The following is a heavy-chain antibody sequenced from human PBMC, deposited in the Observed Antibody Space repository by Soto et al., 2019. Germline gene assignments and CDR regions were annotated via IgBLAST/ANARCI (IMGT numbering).Heavy chain of an antibody. CDR1: GSTFSRYW. CDR2: VKQDGREK. J-gene: IGHJ4*02. Sequence: GGSLRLSGPASGSTFSRYWMNWVDQAPGKGLEWVAKVKQDGREKYYVDSVKGRFNISRDNANSSLYLQMNSLRVEDTAVYYCGRVAFYSRSRFGYCGRGTMVAVSS. D-gene: IGHD6-13*01. V-gene: IGHV3-7*03. CDR3: GRVAFYSRSRFGY.